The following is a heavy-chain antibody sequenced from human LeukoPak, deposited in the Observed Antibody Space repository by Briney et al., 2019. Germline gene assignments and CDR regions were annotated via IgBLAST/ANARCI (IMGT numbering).Heavy chain of an antibody. Sequence: SETLSLTCTVSGGSISSSSYYWGWIRQPPGKGLEWIGSIYYSGSTYYNPSLKSRVTISVDTSKNQFSLKLSSVTAADTAVYYCARDRYSSGWYDYFDYWGQGTLVTVSS. CDR2: IYYSGST. CDR3: ARDRYSSGWYDYFDY. V-gene: IGHV4-39*07. J-gene: IGHJ4*02. CDR1: GGSISSSSYY. D-gene: IGHD6-19*01.